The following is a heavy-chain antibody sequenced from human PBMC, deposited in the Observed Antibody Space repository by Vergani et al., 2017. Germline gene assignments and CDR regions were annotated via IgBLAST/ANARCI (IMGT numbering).Heavy chain of an antibody. V-gene: IGHV3-53*02. CDR3: ARDRRYCXSTSCFYYYYYMDV. Sequence: EVQLVETGGGLIQPGGSLRLSCAASGFTVSSNYMSWVRQAPGKGLEWVSVIYSGGSTYYADSVKGRFTISRDNSKNTLYLQMNSLRAEDTAVYYCARDRRYCXSTSCFYYYYYMDVWGKGTTVTVSS. CDR2: IYSGGST. D-gene: IGHD2-2*01. J-gene: IGHJ6*03. CDR1: GFTVSSNY.